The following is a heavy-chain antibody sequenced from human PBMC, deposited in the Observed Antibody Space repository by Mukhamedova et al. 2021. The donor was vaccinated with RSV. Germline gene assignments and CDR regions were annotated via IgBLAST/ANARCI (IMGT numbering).Heavy chain of an antibody. CDR2: IYYSGST. Sequence: WSWIRQPPGKGLEWIGYIYYSGSTNYNPSLKSRVTISVDTSKNQFSLKLSSVTAADTAVYYCARQSSSWYAWGQGTPVTVSS. CDR3: ARQSSSWYA. V-gene: IGHV4-59*08. J-gene: IGHJ5*02. D-gene: IGHD6-13*01.